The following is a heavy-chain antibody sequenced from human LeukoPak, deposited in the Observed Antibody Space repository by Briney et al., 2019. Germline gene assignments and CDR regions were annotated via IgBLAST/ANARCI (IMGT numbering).Heavy chain of an antibody. Sequence: ASVKVSCKASGYTFTNYGINWVRQAPGQGLEWMGWISTYIGNTNYAQKLQGRVTMTTDTSTSTAYMELRSLRTDDTAVYYCARVRDYGGNSDAFDIWGQGTMVTVSS. CDR1: GYTFTNYG. CDR3: ARVRDYGGNSDAFDI. V-gene: IGHV1-18*01. J-gene: IGHJ3*02. D-gene: IGHD4-23*01. CDR2: ISTYIGNT.